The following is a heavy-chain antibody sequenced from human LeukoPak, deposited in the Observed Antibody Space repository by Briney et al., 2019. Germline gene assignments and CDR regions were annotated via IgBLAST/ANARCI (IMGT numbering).Heavy chain of an antibody. CDR2: INHSGNT. J-gene: IGHJ6*03. Sequence: SETLSLTCTVSGGSISSGDYYWSWIRQPPGKGLEWIGEINHSGNTNYNPSLKSRVTISVDTSKNQFSLNLSSVTAADTAVYYCVREPSGYCSSTSCYFYYYMDVWGKGTTVTVSS. CDR1: GGSISSGDYY. D-gene: IGHD2-2*01. CDR3: VREPSGYCSSTSCYFYYYMDV. V-gene: IGHV4-39*07.